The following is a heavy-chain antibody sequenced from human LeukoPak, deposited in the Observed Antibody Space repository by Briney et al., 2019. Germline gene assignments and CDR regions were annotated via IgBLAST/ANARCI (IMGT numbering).Heavy chain of an antibody. CDR3: ARYRSSTSCYGAFDI. CDR1: GFTFSSYA. CDR2: ISYDGSNK. D-gene: IGHD2-2*01. V-gene: IGHV3-30-3*01. J-gene: IGHJ3*02. Sequence: GGSLRLSCAASGFTFSSYAMHWVRQAPGKGLEWVAVISYDGSNKYYADSVKGRFTISRDNSKNTLYLQMNSLRAEDTAVYYCARYRSSTSCYGAFDIWGQGTMVTVSS.